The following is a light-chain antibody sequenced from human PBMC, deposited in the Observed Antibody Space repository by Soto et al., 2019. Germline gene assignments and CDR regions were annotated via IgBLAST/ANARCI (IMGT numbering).Light chain of an antibody. J-gene: IGLJ2*01. CDR2: EVS. CDR3: CSYAGISTYVI. Sequence: QSALTQPASVSGSPGQSISISCTGTSSDVGSYNLVSWYQQHPGKAPKLMIYEVSERPSGVSNRFSGSKSGNTASLTISGLQAEDEADYYCCSYAGISTYVIFGGGTQLTVL. CDR1: SSDVGSYNL. V-gene: IGLV2-23*02.